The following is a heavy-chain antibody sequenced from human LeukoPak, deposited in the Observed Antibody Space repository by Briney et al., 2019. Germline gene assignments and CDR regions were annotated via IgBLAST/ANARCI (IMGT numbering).Heavy chain of an antibody. CDR2: FSGSGDST. V-gene: IGHV3-23*01. Sequence: GGSLRLSCAASGFTFSNYAMSWVRQAPGKGLEWVSSFSGSGDSTNYADSVKGRFTISRDNSKNTLSLQMNSLRAEDTAVYYCAKDRTRYTGYAHFGYWGQGTLVTVSS. CDR3: AKDRTRYTGYAHFGY. J-gene: IGHJ4*02. D-gene: IGHD5-12*01. CDR1: GFTFSNYA.